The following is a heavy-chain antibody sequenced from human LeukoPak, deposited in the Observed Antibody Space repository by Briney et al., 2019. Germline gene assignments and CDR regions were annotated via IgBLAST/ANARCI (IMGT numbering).Heavy chain of an antibody. CDR3: AKSLTVTTRIHSIDP. CDR2: ISGSGSNT. V-gene: IGHV3-23*01. D-gene: IGHD4-17*01. CDR1: GFTFSSYA. Sequence: GGSLRLSCAASGFTFSSYAMSWVRQAPGKGLEWVSSISGSGSNTYYADSVKGQFTISRDSSKNTLYLQMNSLRAEDTAVYYCAKSLTVTTRIHSIDPRGQGTLVTVSS. J-gene: IGHJ4*02.